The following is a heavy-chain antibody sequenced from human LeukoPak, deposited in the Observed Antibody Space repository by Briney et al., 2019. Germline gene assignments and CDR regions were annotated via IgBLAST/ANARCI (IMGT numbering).Heavy chain of an antibody. CDR3: ARLPLSSYGMDV. CDR1: GFTFSRYW. Sequence: GGSLRLSCAASGFTFSRYWMSWVRQAPGKGLEWVANIKEDGSEKYYVDSVKGRFTISRDNAKNSLYLQMSSLRAEDTAVYYCARLPLSSYGMDVWGQGTTVTVSS. D-gene: IGHD3-16*02. J-gene: IGHJ6*02. V-gene: IGHV3-7*04. CDR2: IKEDGSEK.